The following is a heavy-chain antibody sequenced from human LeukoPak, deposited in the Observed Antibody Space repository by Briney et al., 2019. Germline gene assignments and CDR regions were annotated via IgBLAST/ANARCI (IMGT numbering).Heavy chain of an antibody. Sequence: SETLSLTCTVSGGSISSYYWSWIRQPPGKGLEWIGYIYYSGSTNYNPSLKSRVTISVDTSKNQFSLKLSSVTAADTAVYYCARDSSIVGATTLGWFDPWGQGTLVTVSS. CDR1: GGSISSYY. CDR2: IYYSGST. CDR3: ARDSSIVGATTLGWFDP. D-gene: IGHD1-26*01. J-gene: IGHJ5*02. V-gene: IGHV4-59*01.